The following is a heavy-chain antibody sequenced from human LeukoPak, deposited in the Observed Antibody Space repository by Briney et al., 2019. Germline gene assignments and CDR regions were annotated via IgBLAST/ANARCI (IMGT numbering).Heavy chain of an antibody. CDR1: GFTFNNYA. CDR2: IRGSGGST. D-gene: IGHD3-22*01. CDR3: AKHYYSRAYYCFDY. V-gene: IGHV3-23*01. J-gene: IGHJ4*02. Sequence: GGSLRLSCAVSGFTFNNYAMSWARQAPGKGLEWVSVIRGSGGSTDFADSVKGRLTISRDNSKNTLYLQMNSLRAEDTAVYYCAKHYYSRAYYCFDYWGQGALVTVSS.